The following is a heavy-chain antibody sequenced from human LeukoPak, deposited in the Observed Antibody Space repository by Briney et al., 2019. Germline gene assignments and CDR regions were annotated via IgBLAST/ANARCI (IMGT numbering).Heavy chain of an antibody. CDR2: ISYDGSNK. CDR1: GFTFSSYA. J-gene: IGHJ4*02. CDR3: ARFIVGATFDY. Sequence: PGGSLRLSCAASGFTFSSYAMHWVRQAPGKGLEWVAVISYDGSNKYYADSVKGRFTISRDNSKNTLYLQMNSLRAEDTAVYYCARFIVGATFDYWGQGTLVTVSS. V-gene: IGHV3-30-3*01. D-gene: IGHD1-26*01.